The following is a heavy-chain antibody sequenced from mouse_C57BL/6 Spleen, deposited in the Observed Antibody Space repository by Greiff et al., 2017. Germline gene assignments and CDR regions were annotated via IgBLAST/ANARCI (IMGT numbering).Heavy chain of an antibody. V-gene: IGHV3-6*01. D-gene: IGHD1-1*01. CDR1: GYSITSGYY. CDR2: ISYDGSN. J-gene: IGHJ2*01. CDR3: ARGDGYYFDY. Sequence: ESGPGLVKPSQSLSLTCSVTGYSITSGYYWNWIRQFPGNKLEWMGYISYDGSNNYNPSLKNRISITRDTSKHQFFLKLNSVTTEDTATYYCARGDGYYFDYWGQGTTLTVSS.